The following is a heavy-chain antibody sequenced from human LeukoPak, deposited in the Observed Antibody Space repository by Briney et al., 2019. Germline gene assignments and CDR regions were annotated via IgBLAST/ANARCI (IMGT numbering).Heavy chain of an antibody. Sequence: GRSLRLSCAASGFTFNSYAMHWVRQAPGKGLEWVAVISYDGSNKYYADSVKGRFTISRDNSKNTLYLQMNSLRAEDTAVYYCAKCAGSYYSCVDYWGQGTLVTVSS. CDR2: ISYDGSNK. J-gene: IGHJ4*02. CDR3: AKCAGSYYSCVDY. CDR1: GFTFNSYA. D-gene: IGHD1-26*01. V-gene: IGHV3-30-3*02.